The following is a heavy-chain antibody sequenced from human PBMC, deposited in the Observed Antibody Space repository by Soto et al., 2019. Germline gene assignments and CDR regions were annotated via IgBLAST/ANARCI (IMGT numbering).Heavy chain of an antibody. CDR3: AKLFEGGGYDLDFFPKKHLVRNYYFDY. D-gene: IGHD5-12*01. CDR1: GFTFSSYA. J-gene: IGHJ4*02. V-gene: IGHV3-23*01. CDR2: ISGSGGST. Sequence: GGSLRLSCAASGFTFSSYAMSWVRQAPGKGLEWVSAISGSGGSTYYADSVKGRFTISRDNSKNTLYLQMNSLRAEDTAVYYCAKLFEGGGYDLDFFPKKHLVRNYYFDYWGQGTLVTVSS.